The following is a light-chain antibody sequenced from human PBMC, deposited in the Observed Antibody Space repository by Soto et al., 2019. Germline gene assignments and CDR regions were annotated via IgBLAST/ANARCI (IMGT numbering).Light chain of an antibody. V-gene: IGKV3-20*01. CDR2: GAS. J-gene: IGKJ3*01. CDR3: MQGLQIPPT. Sequence: EIVLTQSPGTLSLSPGAGAPLSCRASQSVSSNHLAWYQQKPGQAPRLLIFGASSRASDIPDRFSGSGSGTDFTLKISRVEAEDVGVYYCMQGLQIPPTYGPGTKVDIK. CDR1: QSVSSNH.